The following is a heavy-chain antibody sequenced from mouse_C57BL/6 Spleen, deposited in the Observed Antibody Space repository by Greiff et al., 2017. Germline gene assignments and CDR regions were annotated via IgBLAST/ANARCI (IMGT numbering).Heavy chain of an antibody. CDR1: GFTFSSYT. CDR2: ISGGGGNT. Sequence: EVQLVESGGGLVKPGGSLKLSCAASGFTFSSYTMSLVRLTPEKRLEWVATISGGGGNTYYPDSVKGRFTISRDNAKNTLYLQMSSLRSEDTALYYCARRSTTVVEGYYFDYWGQGTTLRVSS. D-gene: IGHD1-1*01. V-gene: IGHV5-9*01. J-gene: IGHJ2*01. CDR3: ARRSTTVVEGYYFDY.